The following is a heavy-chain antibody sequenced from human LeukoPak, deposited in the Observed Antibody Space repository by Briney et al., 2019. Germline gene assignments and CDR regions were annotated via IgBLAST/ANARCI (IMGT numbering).Heavy chain of an antibody. J-gene: IGHJ3*02. CDR2: ISAYNGST. CDR3: ARDYDRLTGPDIVVVPAPNDGVGDAFDI. Sequence: ASVKVSCKASGYTFTSYGISWVRQAPGQGLEWMGWISAYNGSTNYAQKLQGRVTMTTDTSTSTAYMEPRSLRSDDTAVYYCARDYDRLTGPDIVVVPAPNDGVGDAFDIWGQGTMVTVSS. D-gene: IGHD2-2*01. CDR1: GYTFTSYG. V-gene: IGHV1-18*01.